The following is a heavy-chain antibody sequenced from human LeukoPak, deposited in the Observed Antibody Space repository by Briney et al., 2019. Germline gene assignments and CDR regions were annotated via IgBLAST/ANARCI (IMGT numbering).Heavy chain of an antibody. J-gene: IGHJ4*02. CDR2: IYYSGST. CDR1: GGSISSYY. D-gene: IGHD6-13*01. CDR3: ARNQYSSSWAFDY. V-gene: IGHV4-59*08. Sequence: SETLSLTCTVSGGSISSYYWSWIRQPPGKGLEWIGYIYYSGSTNYNPSLKSRVTILVDTSKNQFSLKLSSVTAADTAVYYCARNQYSSSWAFDYWGQGTLVTVSS.